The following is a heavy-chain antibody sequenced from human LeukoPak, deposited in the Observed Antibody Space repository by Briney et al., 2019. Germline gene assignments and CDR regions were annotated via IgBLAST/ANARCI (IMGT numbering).Heavy chain of an antibody. Sequence: SETLSLTCTVSGGSVSSSSYYWGWIRQPPGKGLEWIGSIYYSGSTCYNPSLKSRVTISVDTSKNQFSLKLSSVTAADTAVYYCARLVAAAPYYGMDVWGQGTTVTVSS. CDR2: IYYSGST. CDR3: ARLVAAAPYYGMDV. D-gene: IGHD6-13*01. CDR1: GGSVSSSSYY. V-gene: IGHV4-39*01. J-gene: IGHJ6*02.